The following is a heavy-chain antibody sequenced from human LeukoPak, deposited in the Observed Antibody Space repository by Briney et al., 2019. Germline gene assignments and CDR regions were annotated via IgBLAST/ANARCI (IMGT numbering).Heavy chain of an antibody. CDR1: GGSFSGYY. Sequence: SETLSLTCAVYGGSFSGYYWSWIRQPPGKGLEWIGEINHSGSTNYNPSLKSRVTISVDTSKNQFSLKLSSVTAADTAVYYCARALDLWGRGTLVTVSS. CDR3: ARALDL. J-gene: IGHJ2*01. V-gene: IGHV4-34*01. CDR2: INHSGST.